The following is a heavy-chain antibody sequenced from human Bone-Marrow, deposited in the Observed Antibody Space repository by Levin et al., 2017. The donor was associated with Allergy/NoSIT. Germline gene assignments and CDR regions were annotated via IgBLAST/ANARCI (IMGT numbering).Heavy chain of an antibody. CDR2: FYYSGST. Sequence: SETLSLTCNVSGGSISRGSYYWNWVRQPPGKGLEWIGTFYYSGSTYYNPSLQSRVTISPDKPKNQFSLRLTSVTAADTAIYYCARGEGWFGSSSYYGLNVWGQGTSVTVSS. V-gene: IGHV4-39*07. CDR1: GGSISRGSYY. CDR3: ARGEGWFGSSSYYGLNV. D-gene: IGHD3-10*01. J-gene: IGHJ6*02.